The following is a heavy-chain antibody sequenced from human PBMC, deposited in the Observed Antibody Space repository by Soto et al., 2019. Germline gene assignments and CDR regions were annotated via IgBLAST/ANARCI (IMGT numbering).Heavy chain of an antibody. CDR2: IYYSGST. D-gene: IGHD4-17*01. J-gene: IGHJ4*02. CDR3: ARIYGGYYFDY. V-gene: IGHV4-39*01. CDR1: GASISSSSYY. Sequence: QLQLQESGPGLVKPSETLSLTCTVSGASISSSSYYWGWIRQPPGKGLEWIGTIYYSGSTYYNASLKSRVTIAGDTSKNQFSLKLRSVTAAETAVYYCARIYGGYYFDYWGQGTLVTVSS.